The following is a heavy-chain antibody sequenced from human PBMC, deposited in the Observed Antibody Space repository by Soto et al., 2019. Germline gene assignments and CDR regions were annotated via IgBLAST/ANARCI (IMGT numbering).Heavy chain of an antibody. J-gene: IGHJ4*02. CDR1: GFTFTTYE. CDR3: ARFGLSSSLHPSIDF. CDR2: ISSGATTI. V-gene: IGHV3-48*03. D-gene: IGHD6-13*01. Sequence: LRLSCAASGFTFTTYEMNWVRQAPGKGLEWVSCISSGATTIYYADSVKGRFTISRDNARNSLYLQMNSLRAEDTAVYYCARFGLSSSLHPSIDFWGQGTLVTVSS.